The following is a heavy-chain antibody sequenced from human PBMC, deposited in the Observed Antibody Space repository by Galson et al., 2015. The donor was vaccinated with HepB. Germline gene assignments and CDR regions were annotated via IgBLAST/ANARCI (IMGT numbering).Heavy chain of an antibody. CDR3: ARRTVGTGRLDY. V-gene: IGHV4-59*08. Sequence: ETLSLTCTVSGGSISSYYWSWIRQPPGKGLEWIGYIYYSGSTNYNPSLKSRVTISVDTSKNQFSLKLTSVTAADTAVYYCARRTVGTGRLDYWGQGTLVTVSS. D-gene: IGHD6-13*01. CDR2: IYYSGST. CDR1: GGSISSYY. J-gene: IGHJ4*02.